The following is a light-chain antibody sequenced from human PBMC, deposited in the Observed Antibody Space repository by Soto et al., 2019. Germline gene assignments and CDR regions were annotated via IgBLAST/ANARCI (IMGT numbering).Light chain of an antibody. V-gene: IGKV3-20*01. CDR2: GAS. J-gene: IGKJ1*01. Sequence: EIVMTQSPASLSVSPRETATLSCRASQSINRCLAWYQQKPGQAPRLLIYGASSRATGIPDRFSGSGSGTDFTLTISRLEPEDFAVYYCQQYGSSPWTFGQGTKVDIK. CDR1: QSINRC. CDR3: QQYGSSPWT.